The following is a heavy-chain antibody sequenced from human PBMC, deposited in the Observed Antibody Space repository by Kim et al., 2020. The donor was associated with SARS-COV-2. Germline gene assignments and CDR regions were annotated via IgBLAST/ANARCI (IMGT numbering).Heavy chain of an antibody. CDR3: ARHPGASFDY. Sequence: SETLSLTCTFSGGSLNSFYLSWIRQAPGKGLEWIGSVHIGGTTYYNSSLKSRVTLSLATSKSHFSLWLTSVTAADSAVYYFARHPGASFDYWGPG. J-gene: IGHJ4*02. D-gene: IGHD3-10*01. CDR1: GGSLNSFY. V-gene: IGHV4-59*08. CDR2: VHIGGTT.